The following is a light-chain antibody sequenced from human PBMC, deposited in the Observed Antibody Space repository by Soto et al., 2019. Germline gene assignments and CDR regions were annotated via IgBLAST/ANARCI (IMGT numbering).Light chain of an antibody. Sequence: DIQMTQSPSTLSASVGDRVTITCRASQSISSYLNWYQQKPGKAPKLLIYAASSLQSGVPSRFSGSGFGTEITLTISSLQPDDFATYYCQQYNSYSFGGGTKVDIK. CDR1: QSISSY. CDR2: AAS. V-gene: IGKV1-5*01. CDR3: QQYNSYS. J-gene: IGKJ4*01.